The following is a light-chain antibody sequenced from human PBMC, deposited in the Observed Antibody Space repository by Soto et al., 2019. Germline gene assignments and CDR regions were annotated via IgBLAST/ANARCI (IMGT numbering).Light chain of an antibody. CDR3: ISYTSSSTWV. CDR1: SSDVGGYNY. J-gene: IGLJ3*02. V-gene: IGLV2-14*01. Sequence: QSALTQPASVSGSPGQSITISRTGTSSDVGGYNYVSWYQQHPGTAPKLMIYEVSNRPSGVPDRFSGSRSGNTASLTISGLQAEDESDYYCISYTSSSTWVFGGGTKLTVL. CDR2: EVS.